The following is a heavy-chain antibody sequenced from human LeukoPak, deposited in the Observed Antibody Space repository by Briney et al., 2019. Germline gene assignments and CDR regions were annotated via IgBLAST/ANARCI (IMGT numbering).Heavy chain of an antibody. J-gene: IGHJ4*02. CDR1: GFTFSSYS. CDR3: ARAPRYYYGSGSSGDY. Sequence: GGSLRLSCAASGFTFSSYSVNWVRQAPGKGLEWVSSISSSSSYIYYADSVKGRFTISRDNAKNSLYLQMNSLRAEDTAVYYCARAPRYYYGSGSSGDYWGQGTLVTVSS. D-gene: IGHD3-10*01. V-gene: IGHV3-21*01. CDR2: ISSSSSYI.